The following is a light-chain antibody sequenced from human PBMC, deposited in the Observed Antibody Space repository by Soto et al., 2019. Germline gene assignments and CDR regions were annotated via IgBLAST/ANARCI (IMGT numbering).Light chain of an antibody. V-gene: IGKV3-11*01. Sequence: EIVLTQSPATLSLSPGERATLCCRASQSVSSYLAWYQQKPGQAPRLLIYDASNRATGIPARFSGSGSGTDFTLTISSLQSEDFAVYYCQQRSNWRVTFGQGTRLEIK. CDR2: DAS. CDR1: QSVSSY. J-gene: IGKJ5*01. CDR3: QQRSNWRVT.